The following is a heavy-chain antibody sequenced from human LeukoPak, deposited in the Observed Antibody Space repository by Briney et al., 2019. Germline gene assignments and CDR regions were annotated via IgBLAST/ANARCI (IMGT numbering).Heavy chain of an antibody. V-gene: IGHV3-21*04. CDR2: ISSSSSYI. J-gene: IGHJ4*02. CDR3: VKDSGWFHFDS. D-gene: IGHD6-19*01. CDR1: GFTFSSFS. Sequence: GGSLRLSCAASGFTFSSFSMNWVRQAPGKGLEWVSSISSSSSYIYYADSVKGRFTISRDNAKNSLYLQMNGLRAEDTAMYYCVKDSGWFHFDSWGQGTLVTVSS.